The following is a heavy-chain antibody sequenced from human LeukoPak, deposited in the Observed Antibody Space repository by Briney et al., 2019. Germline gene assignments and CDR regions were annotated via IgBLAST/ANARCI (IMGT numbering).Heavy chain of an antibody. Sequence: PGGSLRLSCAASGFTFSSYGMSWVRQAPGKGLEWVSAISGSGGSTYYADSVKGRFTISRDNSKNTLYLQMNSLTAEDTAVYYCAKEEITMIVVGPRGDFDYWGQGTLVTVSS. CDR2: ISGSGGST. J-gene: IGHJ4*02. CDR3: AKEEITMIVVGPRGDFDY. CDR1: GFTFSSYG. V-gene: IGHV3-23*01. D-gene: IGHD3-22*01.